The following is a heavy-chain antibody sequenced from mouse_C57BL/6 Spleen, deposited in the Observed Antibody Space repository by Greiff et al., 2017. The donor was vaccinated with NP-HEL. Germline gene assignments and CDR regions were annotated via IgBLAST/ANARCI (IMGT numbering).Heavy chain of an antibody. V-gene: IGHV1-7*01. CDR3: ARSYDGRGYYFDY. D-gene: IGHD2-12*01. J-gene: IGHJ2*01. CDR1: GYTFTSYW. CDR2: INPSSGYT. Sequence: QVQLQQSGAELAKPGASVKLSCKASGYTFTSYWMHWVKQRPGQGLEWIGYINPSSGYTKYNQKFKDKATLTADKSSSTAYMQLSSLTYEDSAVYYCARSYDGRGYYFDYWGQGTTLTVSS.